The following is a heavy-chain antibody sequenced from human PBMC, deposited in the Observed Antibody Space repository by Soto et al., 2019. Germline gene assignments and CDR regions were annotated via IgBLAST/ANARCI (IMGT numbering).Heavy chain of an antibody. J-gene: IGHJ4*01. V-gene: IGHV3-30-3*01. Sequence: PGGSLRLYWAASGFTFSTYVMHLVRQAPCKGLEWVAHISFDGNNQYYADSVKGRFTISRDNFKNSLYLQMSSLRADDTAVYYCSRNDPHIAIFGYGDYWGQGNSVTVSS. CDR1: GFTFSTYV. CDR3: SRNDPHIAIFGYGDY. CDR2: ISFDGNNQ. D-gene: IGHD3-3*01.